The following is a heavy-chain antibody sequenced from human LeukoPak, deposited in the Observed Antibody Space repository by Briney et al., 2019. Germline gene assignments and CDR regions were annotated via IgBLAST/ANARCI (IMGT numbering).Heavy chain of an antibody. V-gene: IGHV1-18*01. CDR1: GYTSTSYG. D-gene: IGHD3-16*01. J-gene: IGHJ4*02. CDR2: ISAYNGNT. Sequence: ASVKVSCKAPGYTSTSYGISWMRQAPGQGLEWMGWISAYNGNTDYAQSLQGRVTMTIDTSTSTVYMELRSLRSDDTAVYYCARDVGRSYDLDYWGQGTLVTVSS. CDR3: ARDVGRSYDLDY.